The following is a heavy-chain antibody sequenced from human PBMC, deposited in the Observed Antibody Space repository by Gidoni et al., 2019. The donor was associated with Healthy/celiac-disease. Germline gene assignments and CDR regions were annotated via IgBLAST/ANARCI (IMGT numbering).Heavy chain of an antibody. D-gene: IGHD5-12*01. V-gene: IGHV3-23*04. J-gene: IGHJ4*02. CDR1: GFTFSSYA. CDR3: AKDEDGYNLYYFDY. CDR2: SSGSGGST. Sequence: EVQLVESGGGLVQPGGSLRLSCAASGFTFSSYAMSGVRQAPGKGLEWVSASSGSGGSTYYADPVKSRFTISRDNSKNTLYLQMNSLRAEDTAVYYCAKDEDGYNLYYFDYWGQGTLVTVSS.